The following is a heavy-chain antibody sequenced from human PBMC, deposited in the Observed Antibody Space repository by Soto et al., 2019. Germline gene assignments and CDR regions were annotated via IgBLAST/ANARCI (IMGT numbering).Heavy chain of an antibody. J-gene: IGHJ3*02. CDR2: FDPENIET. V-gene: IGHV1-24*01. D-gene: IGHD3-16*01. CDR3: AAIRYYASAFDI. Sequence: QVQLVQSGAEVKKPGASVKVSCKVSGYSLTDLSIHWVRQGRGKGLEWMGGFDPENIETIHAQKFQGRLTMTEDTSADTAYMELTSLRFEDTAVYYCAAIRYYASAFDIWGQGTMVTVSS. CDR1: GYSLTDLS.